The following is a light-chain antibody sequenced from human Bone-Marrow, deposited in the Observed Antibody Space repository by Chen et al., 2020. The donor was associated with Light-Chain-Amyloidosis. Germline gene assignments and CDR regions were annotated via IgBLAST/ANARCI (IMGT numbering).Light chain of an antibody. CDR2: YDT. CDR1: DIGSKS. V-gene: IGLV3-21*04. J-gene: IGLJ2*01. Sequence: SFVLTQSPSVSMAPGQTASITCGGNDIGSKSVHWYQQRPGQAPVLVIYYDTDRPSGIPERFSGSNSGNTATLTISRVEAGDDADYYCQVWDATTLHVVFGGGTKLTVL. CDR3: QVWDATTLHVV.